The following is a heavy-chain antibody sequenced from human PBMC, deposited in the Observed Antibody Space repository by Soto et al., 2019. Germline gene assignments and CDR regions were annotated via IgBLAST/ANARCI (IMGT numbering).Heavy chain of an antibody. V-gene: IGHV5-51*01. CDR1: GYSFTSYW. D-gene: IGHD5-18*01. J-gene: IGHJ6*02. CDR2: IYPGDSDT. Sequence: GESLKISCKGSGYSFTSYWIGWVRQMPGKGLEWMGIIYPGDSDTRYSPSFQGQVTISADKSISTAYLQWSSLKASDTAMYYRARHGTAMGGYYYYGMDVWGQGTTVTVSS. CDR3: ARHGTAMGGYYYYGMDV.